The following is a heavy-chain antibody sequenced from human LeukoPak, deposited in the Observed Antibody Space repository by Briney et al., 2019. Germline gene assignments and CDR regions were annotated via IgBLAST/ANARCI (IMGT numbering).Heavy chain of an antibody. Sequence: ASVKVSCKVSGYRFTTYGISWVRQAPGQGLEYMGWINFYSGNTDYTQNFQGRLTLAADTSTATAYMELRSLTSDDTAIYYCVFGECSSTSCYPRRDPWGQGSLVTVSS. CDR2: INFYSGNT. CDR1: GYRFTTYG. D-gene: IGHD2-2*01. V-gene: IGHV1-18*01. CDR3: VFGECSSTSCYPRRDP. J-gene: IGHJ5*02.